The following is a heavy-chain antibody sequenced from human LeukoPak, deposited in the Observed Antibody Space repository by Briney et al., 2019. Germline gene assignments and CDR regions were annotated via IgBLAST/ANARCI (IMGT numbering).Heavy chain of an antibody. CDR3: ARTRGYSYGFPFDY. D-gene: IGHD5-18*01. CDR1: GYTFTSYD. CDR2: ISAYNGNT. V-gene: IGHV1-18*01. J-gene: IGHJ4*02. Sequence: ASVKVSCKASGYTFTSYDINWVRQATGQGLEWMGWISAYNGNTNYAQKLQGRVTMTTDTSTSTAYMELRSLRSDDTAVYYCARTRGYSYGFPFDYWGQGTLVTVSS.